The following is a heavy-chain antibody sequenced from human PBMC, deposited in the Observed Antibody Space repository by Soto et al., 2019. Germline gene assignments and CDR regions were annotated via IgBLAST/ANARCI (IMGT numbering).Heavy chain of an antibody. V-gene: IGHV3-7*03. CDR3: ARVRANDYEIDY. CDR2: IKRDGSEK. J-gene: IGHJ4*02. CDR1: GFMFGSYW. Sequence: EVQLVESGGGLVQPGGSLRLSCAASGFMFGSYWMTWVRHAPGKGLEWVANIKRDGSEKFYVDSVKGRFTISRDNANNSLFLHMNSLRAEDPTIYYCARVRANDYEIDYWGQGALVTVS. D-gene: IGHD4-17*01.